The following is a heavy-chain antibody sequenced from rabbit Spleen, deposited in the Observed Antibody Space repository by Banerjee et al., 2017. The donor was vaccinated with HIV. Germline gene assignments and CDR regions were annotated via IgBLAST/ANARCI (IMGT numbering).Heavy chain of an antibody. CDR2: ITGGSSGFI. CDR1: GIDFTNYY. V-gene: IGHV1S45*01. CDR3: ARDTGSSFSSYGMDL. D-gene: IGHD8-1*01. J-gene: IGHJ6*01. Sequence: QEQLTETGGGLVQPGGSLTLSCKASGIDFTNYYISWVRQAPGKGLEWIACITGGSSGFIYSATWAKGRFTCSKTSSTTVTLQMTSLTVADTATYFCARDTGSSFSSYGMDLWGPGTLVTVS.